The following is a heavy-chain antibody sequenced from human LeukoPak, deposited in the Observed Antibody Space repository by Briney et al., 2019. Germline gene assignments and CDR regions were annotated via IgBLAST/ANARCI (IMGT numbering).Heavy chain of an antibody. Sequence: PGGSLRLSCAASGFTFSSYSMNWVRQAPGKGLEWVSSISSSSSYIYYADSVKGRFTISRDNAKNSLYLQMNSLRAEDTAVYYCARPSRGVITEIDYWGQGTLVTVSS. CDR3: ARPSRGVITEIDY. CDR1: GFTFSSYS. D-gene: IGHD3-10*01. V-gene: IGHV3-21*01. CDR2: ISSSSSYI. J-gene: IGHJ4*02.